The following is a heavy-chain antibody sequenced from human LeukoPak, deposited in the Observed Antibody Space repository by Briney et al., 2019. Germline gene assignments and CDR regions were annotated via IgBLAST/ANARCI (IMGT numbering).Heavy chain of an antibody. CDR1: GGSISSSSYY. CDR3: ARRSGGVRGVNRWFDP. CDR2: IHYSGST. J-gene: IGHJ5*02. D-gene: IGHD3-10*01. V-gene: IGHV4-39*07. Sequence: SETLSLTCTVSGGSISSSSYYWAWIRQPPGKGLEWIGSIHYSGSTYYNPSLQSRVTISIDTSKNQFSLKLSSVTAADTAVYYCARRSGGVRGVNRWFDPWGQGTLVTVSS.